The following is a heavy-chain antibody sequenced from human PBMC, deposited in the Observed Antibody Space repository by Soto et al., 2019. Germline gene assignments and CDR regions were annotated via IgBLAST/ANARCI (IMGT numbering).Heavy chain of an antibody. CDR3: ARLRVVSDGNYYYRMDV. D-gene: IGHD3-10*01. CDR2: IYYSGST. V-gene: IGHV4-39*01. J-gene: IGHJ6*02. Sequence: SETLSLTCTVSGGSISSSSYYWGWIRQPPGKGLEWIGSIYYSGSTYYNPSLKSRVTISVDTSKNQFSLKLSSVTAADTAVYYCARLRVVSDGNYYYRMDVWGQGTTVTVSS. CDR1: GGSISSSSYY.